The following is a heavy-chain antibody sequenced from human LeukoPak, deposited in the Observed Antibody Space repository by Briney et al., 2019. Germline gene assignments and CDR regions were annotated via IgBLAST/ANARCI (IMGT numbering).Heavy chain of an antibody. Sequence: GGSLRLSCAVSGLTFRSYWMSWVRQAPGKGLEWVANINQDGSEKYFLDSVRGRFTISRDNAKNSLALQMNTLRAEDTAVYYCARERDGRFFDYWGQGTLVTVSP. CDR3: ARERDGRFFDY. CDR2: INQDGSEK. J-gene: IGHJ4*02. CDR1: GLTFRSYW. D-gene: IGHD5-24*01. V-gene: IGHV3-7*01.